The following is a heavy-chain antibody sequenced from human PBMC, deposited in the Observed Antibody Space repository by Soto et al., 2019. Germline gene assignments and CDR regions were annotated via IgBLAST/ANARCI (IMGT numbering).Heavy chain of an antibody. CDR1: GFTFSSYG. D-gene: IGHD3-3*01. Sequence: GGSLRLSCAASGFTFSSYGMHWVRQAPGKGLEWVAVISYDGSNKYYADSVKGRFTISRDNSKNTLYLQMNSLRAEDTAVYYCAKDFWDYDFWSGPPPDVWGQGTTVTVSS. V-gene: IGHV3-30*18. CDR2: ISYDGSNK. CDR3: AKDFWDYDFWSGPPPDV. J-gene: IGHJ6*02.